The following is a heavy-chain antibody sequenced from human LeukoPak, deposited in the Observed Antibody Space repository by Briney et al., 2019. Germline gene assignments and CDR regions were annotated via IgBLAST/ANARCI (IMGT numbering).Heavy chain of an antibody. J-gene: IGHJ4*02. Sequence: PGGSLRLSCAASGFTFRSYAMHWVRLAPGKGLEWVAIMSYDGNNKYYADSVKGRFTVSRDNSKNTLYLQMNSLRPEDTAVYYCARDEIWFDSSGCLDYWGQGTLVTVSS. V-gene: IGHV3-30-3*01. CDR1: GFTFRSYA. CDR3: ARDEIWFDSSGCLDY. D-gene: IGHD3-22*01. CDR2: MSYDGNNK.